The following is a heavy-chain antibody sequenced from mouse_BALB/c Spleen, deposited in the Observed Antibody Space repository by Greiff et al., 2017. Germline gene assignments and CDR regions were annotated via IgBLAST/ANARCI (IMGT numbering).Heavy chain of an antibody. D-gene: IGHD2-1*01. V-gene: IGHV5-9-4*01. CDR3: ARDGNYGAMDY. CDR1: GFTFSSYA. J-gene: IGHJ4*01. CDR2: ISSGGSYT. Sequence: EVQVVESGGGLVKPGGSLKLSCAASGFTFSSYAMSWVRQSPEKRLEWVAEISSGGSYTYYPDTVTGRFTISRDNAKNTLYLEMSSLRSEDTAMYYCARDGNYGAMDYWGQGTSVTVSS.